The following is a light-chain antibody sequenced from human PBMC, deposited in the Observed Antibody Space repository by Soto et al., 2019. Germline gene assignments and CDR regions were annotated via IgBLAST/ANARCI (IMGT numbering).Light chain of an antibody. CDR1: SSNIGSNT. CDR2: SNN. J-gene: IGLJ1*01. CDR3: AAWDDSLNGRV. Sequence: QSVLTQPPSASGTPGQRVTISCSGSSSNIGSNTVNWYQQLPGTAPKLLIYSNNQRPSGVPDRFTGSKSGTSASLAISGLQYEEEADSYWAAWDDSLNGRVVGTGTKVTVL. V-gene: IGLV1-44*01.